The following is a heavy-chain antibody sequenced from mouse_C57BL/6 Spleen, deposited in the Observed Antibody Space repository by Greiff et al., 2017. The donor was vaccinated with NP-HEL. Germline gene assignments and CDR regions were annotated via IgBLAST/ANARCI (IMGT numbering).Heavy chain of an antibody. CDR2: INSDGSST. D-gene: IGHD1-1*01. Sequence: EVQLVESEGGLVQPGSSMKLSCTASGFTFSDYYMAWVRQVPEKGLEWVANINSDGSSTYYLDSLKSRFIISRDNAKNILYLQMSSLKSEDTATYYCAREGDGSLDYWGKGTTLTVSS. CDR1: GFTFSDYY. J-gene: IGHJ2*01. V-gene: IGHV5-16*01. CDR3: AREGDGSLDY.